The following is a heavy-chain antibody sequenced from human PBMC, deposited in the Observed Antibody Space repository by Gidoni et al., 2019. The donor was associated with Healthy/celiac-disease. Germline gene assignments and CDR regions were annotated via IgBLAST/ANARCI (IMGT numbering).Heavy chain of an antibody. CDR2: ISGSGGST. CDR1: GFTFSSYA. J-gene: IGHJ6*02. Sequence: EVQLLESGGGLVQPGGSLRLSCAASGFTFSSYAMSWVRQAPGKGLGWVSAISGSGGSTYYADSVKGRFTISRDNSKNTLYLQMNSLRAEDTAVYYCAKAQAYYYGMDVWGQGTTVTVSS. V-gene: IGHV3-23*01. CDR3: AKAQAYYYGMDV.